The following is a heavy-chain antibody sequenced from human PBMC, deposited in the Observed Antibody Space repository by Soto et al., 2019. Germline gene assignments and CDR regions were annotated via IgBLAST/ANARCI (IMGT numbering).Heavy chain of an antibody. Sequence: EVQLVESGGGLVQPGRSLRLSCAASGFTFDDYAMHWVRQAPGKGLEWVSGISWDSGSIGYADSEKGRFTISRDNAKNSLYRQMTSLRVEDTAFYYCAKALGSRLAVAVTDYFDYWGQGTLVTVSS. V-gene: IGHV3-9*01. CDR1: GFTFDDYA. CDR3: AKALGSRLAVAVTDYFDY. D-gene: IGHD6-19*01. CDR2: ISWDSGSI. J-gene: IGHJ4*02.